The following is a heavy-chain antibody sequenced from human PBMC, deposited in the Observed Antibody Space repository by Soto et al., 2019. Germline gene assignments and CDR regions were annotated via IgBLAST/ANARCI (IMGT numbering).Heavy chain of an antibody. V-gene: IGHV4-59*01. D-gene: IGHD3-22*01. CDR1: GGSISSYY. J-gene: IGHJ4*02. Sequence: LSLTCTVSGGSISSYYWSWIRQPPGKGLEWIGYIYYSGSTNYNPSLKSRVTISVDTSKNQFSLKLSSVTAADTAVYYCARDYDSSGNFDYWGQGTLVTVSS. CDR3: ARDYDSSGNFDY. CDR2: IYYSGST.